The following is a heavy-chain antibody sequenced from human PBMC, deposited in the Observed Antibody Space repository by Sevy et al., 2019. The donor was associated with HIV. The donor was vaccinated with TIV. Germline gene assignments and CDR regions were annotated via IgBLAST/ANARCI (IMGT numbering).Heavy chain of an antibody. D-gene: IGHD4-4*01. CDR2: FYYSRST. CDR3: ARAYSEYYYGMDV. Sequence: SETLSLTCTDSGDSISGYYWSWIRQPPGKGLEWIGYFYYSRSTNYNPSLKSRVTISVDTSKNQVSLKVSSVTTADTAVYYCARAYSEYYYGMDVWGQGTTVTVSS. V-gene: IGHV4-59*01. J-gene: IGHJ6*02. CDR1: GDSISGYY.